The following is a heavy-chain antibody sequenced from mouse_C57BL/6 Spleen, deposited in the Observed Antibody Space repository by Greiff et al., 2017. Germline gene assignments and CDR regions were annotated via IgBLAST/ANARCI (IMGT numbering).Heavy chain of an antibody. V-gene: IGHV1-75*01. CDR3: ARHKSSAYYSKGYFDY. CDR1: GYTFTDYY. D-gene: IGHD2-5*01. J-gene: IGHJ2*01. CDR2: IFPGSGST. Sequence: QVQLQQSGPELVKPGASVKISCKASGYTFTDYYINWVKQRPGQGLEWIGWIFPGSGSTYYNEKFKGKATLTVDKSSSTAYMLLSSLTSENSAVYFCARHKSSAYYSKGYFDYWGQGTTLTVSS.